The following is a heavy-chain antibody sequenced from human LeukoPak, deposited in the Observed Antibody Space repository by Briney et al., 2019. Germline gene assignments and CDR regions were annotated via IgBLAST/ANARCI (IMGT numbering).Heavy chain of an antibody. CDR3: ARQGTIFGVTNFDY. CDR2: IYHSGST. CDR1: GYSISSGYY. V-gene: IGHV4-38-2*01. J-gene: IGHJ4*02. D-gene: IGHD3-3*01. Sequence: PSETLSLTCAVSGYSISSGYYWGWIRPPPGKGLEWIGSIYHSGSTYYNPSLKSRVTISVDTSKNHFSLKLSSVTAADTAVYYCARQGTIFGVTNFDYWGQGTLVTVSS.